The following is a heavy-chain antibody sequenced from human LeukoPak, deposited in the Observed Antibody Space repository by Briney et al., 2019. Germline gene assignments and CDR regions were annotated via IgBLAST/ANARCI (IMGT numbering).Heavy chain of an antibody. CDR2: IYYSGST. CDR1: GGSIGSYY. J-gene: IGHJ3*02. Sequence: SETLSLTCTASGGSIGSYYWSWLRQPPGKGLEWIGYIYYSGSTNYNPSLKSRVTISVDTSKNQFSLKLSSVTAADTAVYYCARDLAARPSSDYAFDIWGQGTMVTVSS. CDR3: ARDLAARPSSDYAFDI. V-gene: IGHV4-59*01. D-gene: IGHD6-6*01.